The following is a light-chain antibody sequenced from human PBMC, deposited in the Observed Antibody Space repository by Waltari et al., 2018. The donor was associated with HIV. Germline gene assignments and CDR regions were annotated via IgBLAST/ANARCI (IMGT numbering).Light chain of an antibody. CDR2: DDN. Sequence: SYVLTQPPSVSVDPGETARITCGGTHIGSKRVQGYQQKPGQAPVLVIYDDNDRPSGIPERFSGSSSGNTATLTISRVEAGDEADYYCQVWDTTTDQWVFGGGTELAVL. V-gene: IGLV3-21*04. CDR1: HIGSKR. J-gene: IGLJ3*02. CDR3: QVWDTTTDQWV.